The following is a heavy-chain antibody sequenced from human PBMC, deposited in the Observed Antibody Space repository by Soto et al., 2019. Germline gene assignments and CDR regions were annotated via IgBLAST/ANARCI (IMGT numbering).Heavy chain of an antibody. CDR3: ATGGNDDCDNCYSGMDV. Sequence: QVQVVQSGAEVKKPGSSVKVSCKASGGIFTNNAISWVRQAPGQGLEWLGGVIPMFDTAYYAQQFRGRVRIIADGATTTAYMELSGRISADTAVYFCATGGNDDCDNCYSGMDVWGQGTTGTVS. V-gene: IGHV1-69*01. D-gene: IGHD2-21*01. CDR1: GGIFTNNA. J-gene: IGHJ6*02. CDR2: VIPMFDTA.